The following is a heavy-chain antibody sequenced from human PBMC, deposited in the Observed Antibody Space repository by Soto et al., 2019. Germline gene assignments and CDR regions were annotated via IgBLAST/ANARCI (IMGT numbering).Heavy chain of an antibody. J-gene: IGHJ4*02. Sequence: SETLSLTCAVYGGSFSGYYWSWIRQPPGKGLEWIGEINHSGSTNYNPSLKSRVTISVDTSKNQFSLKLSSVTAADTAVYYCARGRNELRFLEWLLVNRGFDYWGQGTLVTVSS. CDR3: ARGRNELRFLEWLLVNRGFDY. D-gene: IGHD3-3*01. CDR1: GGSFSGYY. V-gene: IGHV4-34*01. CDR2: INHSGST.